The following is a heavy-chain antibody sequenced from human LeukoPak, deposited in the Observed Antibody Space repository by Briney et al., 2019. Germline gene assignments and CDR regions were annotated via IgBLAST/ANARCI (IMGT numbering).Heavy chain of an antibody. J-gene: IGHJ4*02. CDR1: GYAFFGYW. CDR3: VRKTDNSLDY. Sequence: GESLKISCEGSGYAFFGYWIAWMRQMPGKGLEWMGIIYPDDSQTRYSPSFQGQVTMSADKSITTAYLQWSSLRASDTAVYYCVRKTDNSLDYWGQGALVTVSS. CDR2: IYPDDSQT. V-gene: IGHV5-51*01. D-gene: IGHD1-1*01.